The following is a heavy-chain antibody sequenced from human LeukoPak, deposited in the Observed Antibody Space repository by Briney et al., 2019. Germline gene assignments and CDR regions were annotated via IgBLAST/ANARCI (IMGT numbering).Heavy chain of an antibody. CDR1: GYTFTSYG. J-gene: IGHJ3*02. V-gene: IGHV1-18*01. CDR2: ISAYNGNT. Sequence: ASVKVSCKASGYTFTSYGISWVRQAPGQGLEWMGWISAYNGNTNYAQKLQGRVTMTTDTSTSTAYMELRSLRSDDTAVYYCARIKIVGGSSDAFDIWGQGTMVTVSS. CDR3: ARIKIVGGSSDAFDI. D-gene: IGHD1-26*01.